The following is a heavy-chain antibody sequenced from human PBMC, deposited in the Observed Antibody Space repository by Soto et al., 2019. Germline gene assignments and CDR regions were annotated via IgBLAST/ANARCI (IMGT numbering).Heavy chain of an antibody. CDR3: ARDGPGLSGWYGWFDP. D-gene: IGHD6-19*01. Sequence: QVQLVESGGGVVQPGRSLRLSCAASGFTFSSYAMHWVRQAPGKGLEWVAVISYDGSNKYYADSVKGRFTISRDNSKNTLYLQMTSLRAEDTAVYYCARDGPGLSGWYGWFDPWGQGTLVTVSS. CDR2: ISYDGSNK. J-gene: IGHJ5*02. CDR1: GFTFSSYA. V-gene: IGHV3-30-3*01.